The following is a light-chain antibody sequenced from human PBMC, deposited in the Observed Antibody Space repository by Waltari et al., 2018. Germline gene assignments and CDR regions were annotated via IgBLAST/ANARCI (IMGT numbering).Light chain of an antibody. Sequence: SSELTQDPTVSVALGQTVRITCQGDSPRSFYASWYQQKPRQAPLLVIYGKNNRPAGSPDRFSGASSGDTAFLTITGAQAEDEADYHCNSRDTSADRLVIFGGGTKLTVL. CDR3: NSRDTSADRLVI. CDR2: GKN. J-gene: IGLJ2*01. V-gene: IGLV3-19*01. CDR1: SPRSFY.